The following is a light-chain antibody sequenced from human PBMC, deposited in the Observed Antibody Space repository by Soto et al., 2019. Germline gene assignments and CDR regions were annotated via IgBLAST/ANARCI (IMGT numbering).Light chain of an antibody. J-gene: IGKJ2*01. CDR1: QSGSSN. V-gene: IGKV3-15*01. Sequence: EIVMTQSPATLSVSPGERATLSCRASQSGSSNLAWYQQKPGQAPRLLIYGASTRATGIPARFSGSGSGTEFTLTISSLQYEDFAVYSCQQYNNWPLYTFGQGTKLEIK. CDR2: GAS. CDR3: QQYNNWPLYT.